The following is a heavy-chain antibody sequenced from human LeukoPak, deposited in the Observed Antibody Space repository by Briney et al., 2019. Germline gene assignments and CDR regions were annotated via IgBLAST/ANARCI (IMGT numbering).Heavy chain of an antibody. CDR2: INPSVGTT. CDR3: ARSVFPYYSGSGSPYNVDVRQNSYFDF. CDR1: GYTFTNYY. J-gene: IGHJ4*02. V-gene: IGHV1-46*01. D-gene: IGHD3-10*01. Sequence: GASVKVSCKASGYTFTNYYIHWVRQAPGQGLEWMGTINPSVGTTRSAKGRASLTRDTSTSTVYMALSTLRSEDTAVYYCARSVFPYYSGSGSPYNVDVRQNSYFDFWGQGTLATVSS.